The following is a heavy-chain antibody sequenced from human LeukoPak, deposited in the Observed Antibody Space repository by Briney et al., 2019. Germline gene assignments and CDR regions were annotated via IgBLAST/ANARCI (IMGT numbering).Heavy chain of an antibody. V-gene: IGHV1-18*01. CDR1: GYTFTSYG. CDR2: ISAYNGNT. Sequence: APVKVSCKASGYTFTSYGISWVRQAPGQGLEWMGWISAYNGNTNYAQKLQGRVTMTTDTSTSTAYMELRSLRSDDTAVYYCATENNDFWSGYFNGMDVWGQGTTVTVSS. CDR3: ATENNDFWSGYFNGMDV. J-gene: IGHJ6*02. D-gene: IGHD3-3*01.